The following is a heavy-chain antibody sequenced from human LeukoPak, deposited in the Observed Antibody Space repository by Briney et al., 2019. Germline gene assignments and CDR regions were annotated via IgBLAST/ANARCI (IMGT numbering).Heavy chain of an antibody. CDR2: ISSGSHYL. CDR1: GFTFSSYS. J-gene: IGHJ4*02. V-gene: IGHV3-21*04. Sequence: GGSLRLSCAASGFTFSSYSMNWVRQAPGKGLEWVSSISSGSHYLYYPNSLKGRFTVSRDNAKNSLYLQMNRLRAEDTAIYYCARVRGGVDYWGQGTLVTVSS. CDR3: ARVRGGVDY. D-gene: IGHD3-10*01.